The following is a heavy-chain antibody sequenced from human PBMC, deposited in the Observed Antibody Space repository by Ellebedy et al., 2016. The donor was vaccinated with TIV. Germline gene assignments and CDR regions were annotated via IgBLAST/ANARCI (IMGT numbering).Heavy chain of an antibody. CDR1: GFSFNSYW. CDR2: INQGGSVK. Sequence: GESLKISCAASGFSFNSYWMSWVRQAPGKGLEWVANINQGGSVKYYVDSVKGRFTISRDNAKTSLYLQMNSLRADDTAVYYCATDGSYGDYLSPAHAFEMWGQGTMVIVSS. CDR3: ATDGSYGDYLSPAHAFEM. J-gene: IGHJ3*02. D-gene: IGHD4-17*01. V-gene: IGHV3-7*03.